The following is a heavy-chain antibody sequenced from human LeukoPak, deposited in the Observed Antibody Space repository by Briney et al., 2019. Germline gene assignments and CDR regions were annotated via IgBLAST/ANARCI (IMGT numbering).Heavy chain of an antibody. Sequence: PGGSLRLSCAASGFTFSSYWMHWVRQAPGKGLVWVSRINSDGSSTSYADSVKGRFTISRDNAKNTLYLQMNSLRAEDTAVHYCARGYSSGWYYFDYWGQGTLVTVSS. D-gene: IGHD6-19*01. J-gene: IGHJ4*02. CDR3: ARGYSSGWYYFDY. CDR2: INSDGSST. CDR1: GFTFSSYW. V-gene: IGHV3-74*01.